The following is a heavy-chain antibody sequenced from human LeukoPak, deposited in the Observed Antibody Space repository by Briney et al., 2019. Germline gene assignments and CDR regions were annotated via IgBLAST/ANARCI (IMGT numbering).Heavy chain of an antibody. V-gene: IGHV3-9*01. J-gene: IGHJ6*02. CDR2: ISWNGGSI. Sequence: GGSLRLSCAASGFTFDDYAMHWVRQAPGKGLEWVSGISWNGGSIGYADSVKGRFTISRDNAKNSLHLQMNSLRAEDTALYYCTRDLHNGGMDVWGQGTTVTVSS. D-gene: IGHD1-1*01. CDR3: TRDLHNGGMDV. CDR1: GFTFDDYA.